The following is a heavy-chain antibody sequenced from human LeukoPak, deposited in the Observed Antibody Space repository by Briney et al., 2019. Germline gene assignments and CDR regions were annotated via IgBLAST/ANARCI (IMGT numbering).Heavy chain of an antibody. D-gene: IGHD6-13*01. CDR2: FDPEDGET. V-gene: IGHV1-24*01. CDR1: GYTLTELS. CDR3: ATNLYSRRVNWFDP. Sequence: ASVKVSCKVSGYTLTELSMHWVRQAPGKGLEWMGGFDPEDGETIYAQKFQGRVTMTEDTSTDTAFMELSSLRSEDTAVYYCATNLYSRRVNWFDPWGQGTLVTVSS. J-gene: IGHJ5*02.